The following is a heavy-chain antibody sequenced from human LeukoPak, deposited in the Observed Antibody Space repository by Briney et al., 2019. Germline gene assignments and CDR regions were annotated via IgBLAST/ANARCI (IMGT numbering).Heavy chain of an antibody. J-gene: IGHJ5*02. CDR1: GFTFSSYA. V-gene: IGHV3-21*01. Sequence: PGGSLRLSCAASGFTFSSYAMHWVRQAPGKGLEWVSSISSSSSYIYYADSVKGRFTISRDNAKNSLYLQMNSLRAEDTAVYYCARDRTQYSSGRPAEFDPWGQGTLVTVSS. CDR3: ARDRTQYSSGRPAEFDP. CDR2: ISSSSSYI. D-gene: IGHD6-19*01.